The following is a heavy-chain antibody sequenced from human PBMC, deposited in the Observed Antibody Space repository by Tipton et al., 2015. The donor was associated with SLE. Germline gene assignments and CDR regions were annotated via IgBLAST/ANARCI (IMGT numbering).Heavy chain of an antibody. V-gene: IGHV5-10-1*01. D-gene: IGHD1-26*01. CDR3: ARRSWGIDY. J-gene: IGHJ4*02. CDR2: IDPSDSYT. Sequence: SWIRQPPGKGLEWMGRIDPSDSYTNYSPSFQGHVTISADKSISTAYLQWSSLKASDTAMYYCARRSWGIDYWGQGTLVTVSS.